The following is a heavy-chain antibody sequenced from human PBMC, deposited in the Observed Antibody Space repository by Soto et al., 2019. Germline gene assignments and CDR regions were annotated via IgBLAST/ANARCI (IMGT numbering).Heavy chain of an antibody. V-gene: IGHV3-23*01. CDR1: GITFSGCA. CDR3: AKAPLRYDYVWGTYRYIDH. D-gene: IGHD3-16*02. Sequence: GGSLRLSCTASGITFSGCAMICVRHAPTKALERVSSISASGGRPYYADSVKGRFTILRDNSKNTLYLQMNTSTVEDTAAYYCAKAPLRYDYVWGTYRYIDHWGKGTRVTVSS. CDR2: ISASGGRP. J-gene: IGHJ4*02.